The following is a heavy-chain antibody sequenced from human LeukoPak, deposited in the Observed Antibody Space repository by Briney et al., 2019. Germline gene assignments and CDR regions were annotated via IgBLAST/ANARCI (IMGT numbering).Heavy chain of an antibody. CDR1: GYTFTRYY. CDR2: INPNSGGT. V-gene: IGHV1-2*02. Sequence: GASLKVSCKASGYTFTRYYMHWVRQAPGQGLEWMGWINPNSGGTNYAQKLQGKVTMTRDTSISTAYMELSRLRSDDTAVYYCARAAYYYDSSGYYWDAFDIWGQGTMVTVCS. D-gene: IGHD3-22*01. CDR3: ARAAYYYDSSGYYWDAFDI. J-gene: IGHJ3*02.